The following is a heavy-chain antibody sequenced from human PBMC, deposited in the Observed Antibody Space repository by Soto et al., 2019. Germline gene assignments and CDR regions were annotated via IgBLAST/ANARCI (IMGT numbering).Heavy chain of an antibody. V-gene: IGHV4-4*02. CDR2: IYHSGST. CDR3: ARSVDYIWGSYPDY. CDR1: SASISSGNW. J-gene: IGHJ4*02. Sequence: QVQLQESGPGLMKPSGTLSLTCAVSSASISSGNWWSWVHQPPGEGLEWIGEIYHSGSTNYNPSLKSRVTISVDKSKNQFSLKLSSVTAADTAVYYCARSVDYIWGSYPDYWGQGTLVTVSS. D-gene: IGHD3-16*01.